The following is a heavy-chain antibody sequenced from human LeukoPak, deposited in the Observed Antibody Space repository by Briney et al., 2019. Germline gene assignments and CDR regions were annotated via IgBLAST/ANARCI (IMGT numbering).Heavy chain of an antibody. Sequence: SETLSLTCTVSGGSISSSSYYWGWIRQPPGKGLEWIGSIYFSGSTYYNPSLKSRVTISVDTSKNQFSLKLSSVTAADTAVYYCARGYSSGWYYFDYWGQGTLVTVSS. V-gene: IGHV4-39*07. D-gene: IGHD6-19*01. J-gene: IGHJ4*02. CDR3: ARGYSSGWYYFDY. CDR1: GGSISSSSYY. CDR2: IYFSGST.